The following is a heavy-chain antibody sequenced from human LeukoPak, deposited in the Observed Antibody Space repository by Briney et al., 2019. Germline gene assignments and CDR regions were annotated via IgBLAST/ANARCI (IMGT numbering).Heavy chain of an antibody. CDR2: IYHSGTT. V-gene: IGHV4-59*01. CDR1: GGSITSYY. Sequence: SETLSLTCTVSGGSITSYYWSWIRQPPGKGLEWIGYIYHSGTTNYNPSLKRRVTISADTSKNHLTLKLSSVTAADTAVYYCAQKAPFSPGYSQDWGQGTVVTVSS. J-gene: IGHJ1*01. D-gene: IGHD2/OR15-2a*01. CDR3: AQKAPFSPGYSQD.